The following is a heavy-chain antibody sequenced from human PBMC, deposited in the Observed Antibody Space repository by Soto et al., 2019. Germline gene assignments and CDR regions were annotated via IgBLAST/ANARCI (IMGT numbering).Heavy chain of an antibody. J-gene: IGHJ3*02. D-gene: IGHD3-22*01. V-gene: IGHV4-4*07. CDR3: ARESGYYDSSGYDAFDI. CDR1: GGSISSYY. Sequence: PSETLSLTCTVSGGSISSYYWSWIRQPAGKGLEWIGRIYTSGSTNYNPSLKSRVTMSVDTSKNQFSLKLSSVTAADTAVYYCARESGYYDSSGYDAFDIWGQGTMVTVSS. CDR2: IYTSGST.